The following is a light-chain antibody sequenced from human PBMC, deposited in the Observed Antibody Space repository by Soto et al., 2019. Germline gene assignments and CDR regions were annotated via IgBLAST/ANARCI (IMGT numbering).Light chain of an antibody. V-gene: IGKV3-11*01. J-gene: IGKJ5*01. Sequence: EIVLTQSPATLSLSPGERATLSCRASQSVSSYLAWYQQKPGQAPRLLIFDASNRATGIPARFSGGGSGTDFTLAISALEPEDFAIYYCQQRSIRPPLTPFAQGTRLEIK. CDR1: QSVSSY. CDR2: DAS. CDR3: QQRSIRPPLTP.